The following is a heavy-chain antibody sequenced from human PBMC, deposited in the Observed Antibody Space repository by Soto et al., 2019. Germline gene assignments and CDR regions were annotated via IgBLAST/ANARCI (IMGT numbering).Heavy chain of an antibody. CDR3: AREVVVAATGWFDP. CDR1: GGTFSSYA. V-gene: IGHV1-69*12. J-gene: IGHJ5*02. D-gene: IGHD2-15*01. CDR2: IIPIFGTA. Sequence: QVQLVQSGAEVKKPGSSVKVSCKASGGTFSSYAISWVRQAPGQGLEWMGGIIPIFGTANYAQKFQGRVTITADESTITADMELSSLRSEDKAVYYCAREVVVAATGWFDPWGQGTLVTVSS.